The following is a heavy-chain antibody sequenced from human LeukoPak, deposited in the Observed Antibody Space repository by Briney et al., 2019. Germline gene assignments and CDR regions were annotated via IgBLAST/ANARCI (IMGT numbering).Heavy chain of an antibody. J-gene: IGHJ4*02. CDR1: GFTFTSYA. Sequence: PGGSLRLSCAASGFTFTSYAMYWVRQAPGKGLEWVSGIFGSGGNPHYADSVKGRFTISRDSSKNTVYLQMNSLRAEDTAVYYCAKTTTGYSSGRYPGWPVDYWGQGTLVTVSS. D-gene: IGHD6-19*01. V-gene: IGHV3-23*01. CDR2: IFGSGGNP. CDR3: AKTTTGYSSGRYPGWPVDY.